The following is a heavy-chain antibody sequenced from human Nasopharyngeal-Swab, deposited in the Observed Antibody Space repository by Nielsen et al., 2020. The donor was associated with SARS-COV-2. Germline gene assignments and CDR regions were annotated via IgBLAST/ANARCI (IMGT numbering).Heavy chain of an antibody. J-gene: IGHJ4*02. D-gene: IGHD3-16*01. CDR3: ATLDGGISVDY. CDR1: GFTLRNYD. CDR2: ISSSAI. Sequence: GESLKISCVGSGFTLRNYDMDWVRQAPGKGPEWVSHISSSAIHYADSVKGRFTISRDNVKNSLYLQMSSLRAEDTAVYYCATLDGGISVDYWGQGTLVTVSS. V-gene: IGHV3-48*03.